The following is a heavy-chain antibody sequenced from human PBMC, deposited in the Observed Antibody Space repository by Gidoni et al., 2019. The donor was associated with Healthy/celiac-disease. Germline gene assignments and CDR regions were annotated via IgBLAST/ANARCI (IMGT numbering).Heavy chain of an antibody. D-gene: IGHD3-3*01. J-gene: IGHJ4*02. CDR3: AREGPYYDFWSGYYGFDY. CDR1: GYTFTSYA. Sequence: QVQLVQSGAEVKKPGASVKVSCKASGYTFTSYAMHWVRQAPGQRLEWMGWINAGNGNTKYSQKFQGRVTITRDTSASTAYMELSSLRSEDTAVYYCAREGPYYDFWSGYYGFDYWGQGTLVTVSS. V-gene: IGHV1-3*01. CDR2: INAGNGNT.